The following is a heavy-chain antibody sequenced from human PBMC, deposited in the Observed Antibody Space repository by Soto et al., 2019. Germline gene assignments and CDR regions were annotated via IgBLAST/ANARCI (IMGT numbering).Heavy chain of an antibody. J-gene: IGHJ4*02. CDR2: INSDGSST. V-gene: IGHV3-74*01. CDR3: ARATGVRFLEWLTYPTGYYFDY. CDR1: GFTFSSYW. Sequence: EVQLVESGGGLVQPGGSLRLSCAASGFTFSSYWMHWVRQAPGKGLVWVSRINSDGSSTSYADSVKGRFTISRDNAKNKLYLQMNSLRAEDTAVYYCARATGVRFLEWLTYPTGYYFDYWGQGTLVTVAS. D-gene: IGHD3-3*01.